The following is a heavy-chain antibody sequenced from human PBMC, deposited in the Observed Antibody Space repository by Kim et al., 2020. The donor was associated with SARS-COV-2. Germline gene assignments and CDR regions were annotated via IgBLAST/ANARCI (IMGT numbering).Heavy chain of an antibody. D-gene: IGHD4-17*01. CDR2: IYYSGST. Sequence: SETLSLTCTVSGGSISSYYWSWIRQPPGKGLEWIGYIYYSGSTNYNPSLKSRVTISVDTSKNQFSLKLSSVTAADTAVYYCARDAGAGDYEGGSYYYYGMDVWGQGTTVTVSS. V-gene: IGHV4-59*13. J-gene: IGHJ6*02. CDR3: ARDAGAGDYEGGSYYYYGMDV. CDR1: GGSISSYY.